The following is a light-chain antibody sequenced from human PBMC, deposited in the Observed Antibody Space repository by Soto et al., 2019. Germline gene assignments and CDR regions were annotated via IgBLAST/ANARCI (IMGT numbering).Light chain of an antibody. V-gene: IGKV3-20*01. Sequence: EIVLTQSPGTLSLSPGERATLSCRARPSVSSSHLAWYQQKPGQAPRLLMYGTSSRATAIPDRFSGSGSGTDFTLTIIRLEPEDFAVYYCQQYGSSSWTFGQGPKVEIK. CDR3: QQYGSSSWT. J-gene: IGKJ1*01. CDR2: GTS. CDR1: PSVSSSH.